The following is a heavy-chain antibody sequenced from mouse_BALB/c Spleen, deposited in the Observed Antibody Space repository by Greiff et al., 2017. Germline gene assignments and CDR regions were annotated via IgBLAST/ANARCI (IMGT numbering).Heavy chain of an antibody. J-gene: IGHJ2*01. CDR1: GYTFTDYN. CDR3: ARSGYGNYVDYFDY. Sequence: VQLQQSGPELVKPGASVKIPCKASGYTFTDYNMDWVKQSHGKSLEWIGDINPNNGGTIYNQKFKGKATLTVDKSSSTAYMELRSLTSEDTAVYYCARSGYGNYVDYFDYWGQGTTLTVSS. V-gene: IGHV1-18*01. CDR2: INPNNGGT. D-gene: IGHD2-1*01.